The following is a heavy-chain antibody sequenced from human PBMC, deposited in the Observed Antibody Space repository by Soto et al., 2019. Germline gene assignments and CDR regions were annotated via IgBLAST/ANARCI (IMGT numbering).Heavy chain of an antibody. CDR2: IIPNIGTT. D-gene: IGHD6-6*01. J-gene: IGHJ4*02. V-gene: IGHV1-18*01. CDR1: GGTISRYA. Sequence: ASVKVSCKTSGGTISRYAVSWVRQAPGQGLEWMGWIIPNIGTTNYAQKLQGRVTMTTDTSTSTAYMELRSLRSDDTAVYYCARSRAARDPFDYWGQGTLVTVSS. CDR3: ARSRAARDPFDY.